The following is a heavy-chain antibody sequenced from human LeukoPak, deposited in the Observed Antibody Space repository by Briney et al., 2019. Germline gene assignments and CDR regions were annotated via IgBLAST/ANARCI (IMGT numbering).Heavy chain of an antibody. J-gene: IGHJ4*02. V-gene: IGHV1-18*04. D-gene: IGHD3-9*01. CDR1: RYTFTGYY. CDR2: ISAYNGNT. Sequence: ASVKVSCKASRYTFTGYYMHWVRQPPGQGREWMGWISAYNGNTNFAQKLQGRDTMTTDTSTSTAYMDLRSLRSDDTAVYYCARDQAATNTQVRFCLDWGQGTLVTVSS. CDR3: ARDQAATNTQVRFCLD.